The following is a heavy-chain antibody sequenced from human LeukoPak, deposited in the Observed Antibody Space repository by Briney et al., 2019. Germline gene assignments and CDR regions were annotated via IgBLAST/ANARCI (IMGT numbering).Heavy chain of an antibody. CDR2: IYYSGTT. CDR3: ARGPAQWYSGYGVGDY. V-gene: IGHV4-30-4*01. J-gene: IGHJ4*02. Sequence: KSSETLSLTCTVSGGSISSGDYYWSWIRQSPGKGLEWIGYIYYSGTTYYNPSLKSRVTISVDTSKNQFSLKLSSVTAADTAVYYCARGPAQWYSGYGVGDYWGQGTLVTVSS. CDR1: GGSISSGDYY. D-gene: IGHD5-12*01.